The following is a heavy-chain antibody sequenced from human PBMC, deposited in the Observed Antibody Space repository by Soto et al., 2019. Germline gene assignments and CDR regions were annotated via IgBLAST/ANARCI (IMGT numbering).Heavy chain of an antibody. Sequence: EPPGKGLEWIGEINHSGSTNYNPSLKSRVTISVDTSNNQFSLKLSSVTAADTAVYYCARRRVTIFGVVIIPFDYWGQGTLVTVSS. J-gene: IGHJ4*02. V-gene: IGHV4-34*01. CDR2: INHSGST. CDR3: ARRRVTIFGVVIIPFDY. D-gene: IGHD3-3*01.